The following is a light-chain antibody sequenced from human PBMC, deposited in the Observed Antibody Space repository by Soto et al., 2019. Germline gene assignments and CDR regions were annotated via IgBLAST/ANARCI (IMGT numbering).Light chain of an antibody. CDR3: QQYGRSPLMYT. Sequence: EIVLTQSPGTLSLSPGERATLSCRASQTISSDFLAWYQQKPGQAPRLLISGASTRAAGVPDRFSGSGSGTEFTLTITRLEPEDFAGYYCQQYGRSPLMYTFGQGTKLGVK. V-gene: IGKV3-20*01. CDR1: QTISSDF. J-gene: IGKJ2*01. CDR2: GAS.